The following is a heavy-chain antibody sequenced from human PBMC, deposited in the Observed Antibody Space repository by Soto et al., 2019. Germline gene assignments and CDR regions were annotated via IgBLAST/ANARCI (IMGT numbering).Heavy chain of an antibody. J-gene: IGHJ4*02. V-gene: IGHV3-48*02. CDR3: ATDRGSYIIH. Sequence: VQLVESAGGVVQPGGSLRLSCSASGFTFRTYSMNWVRQAPGKGLEWLSFTSSSASTTNYADSVKGRFTISRDNAKNSLYLQMNSLRDEDTAVYYCATDRGSYIIHWGQGTLVTVSS. CDR2: TSSSASTT. D-gene: IGHD1-26*01. CDR1: GFTFRTYS.